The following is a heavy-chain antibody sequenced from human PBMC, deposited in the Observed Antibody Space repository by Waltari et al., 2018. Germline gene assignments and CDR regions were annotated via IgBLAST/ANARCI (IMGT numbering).Heavy chain of an antibody. V-gene: IGHV4-59*01. Sequence: QVQLQESGPGLVKPSETLSLTCTVSGGSISSYYWSWIRQPPGKGLEWIGYSYYSGSTNYNPSLKSRVTISVDTSKNQFSLKLSSVTAADPAVYYCARESEGWNQGLDYWGQGTLVTVSS. CDR3: ARESEGWNQGLDY. CDR2: SYYSGST. D-gene: IGHD1-1*01. CDR1: GGSISSYY. J-gene: IGHJ4*02.